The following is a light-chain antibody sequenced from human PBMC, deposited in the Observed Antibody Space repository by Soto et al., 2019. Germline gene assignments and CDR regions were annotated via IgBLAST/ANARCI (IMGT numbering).Light chain of an antibody. J-gene: IGLJ1*01. CDR3: SSYTTASTVV. CDR1: NSDVGHYDY. CDR2: EVS. V-gene: IGLV2-14*01. Sequence: QSALTQSASVSGPPGQSITISCTGTNSDVGHYDYVSWYQQHPGKAPKLMIYEVSNRPSGVSSRFSGSKSGNTASLTISELQAEDEADYFCSSYTTASTVVFGTGTNLTVL.